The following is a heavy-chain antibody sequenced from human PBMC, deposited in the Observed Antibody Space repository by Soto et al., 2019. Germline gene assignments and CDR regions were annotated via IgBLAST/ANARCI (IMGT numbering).Heavy chain of an antibody. CDR3: ARAPLRYPSGENFDY. D-gene: IGHD6-19*01. J-gene: IGHJ4*02. V-gene: IGHV4-30-4*01. Sequence: QVQLQESGPGLVKPSQTLSLTCTVSGGSISSGDYYWSWIRQPPGKCLEWIGYLYYSGSTYYKPSLKSRVTISVDTSKNQFSLKLSSVTAADTAVYYCARAPLRYPSGENFDYWGQGTLVTVSS. CDR2: LYYSGST. CDR1: GGSISSGDYY.